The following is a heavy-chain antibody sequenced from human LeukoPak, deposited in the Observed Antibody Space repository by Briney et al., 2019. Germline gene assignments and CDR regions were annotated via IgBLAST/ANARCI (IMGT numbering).Heavy chain of an antibody. Sequence: ASVKVSCKASGYTFTGYYMHWVRQAPGQGLEWMGWINPISGGTNYAQKFQGRVTMTRDTSISTAYMELSRLRSDDTAVYYCATSGSLPWPFDPWGQGTLVTVSS. V-gene: IGHV1-2*02. J-gene: IGHJ5*02. CDR2: INPISGGT. CDR3: ATSGSLPWPFDP. CDR1: GYTFTGYY. D-gene: IGHD1-26*01.